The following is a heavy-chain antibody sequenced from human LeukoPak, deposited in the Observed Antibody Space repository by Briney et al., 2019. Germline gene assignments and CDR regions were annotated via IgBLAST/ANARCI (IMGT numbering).Heavy chain of an antibody. Sequence: GGSLRLSCAASGFSFSSYWMSGVRQAPGKGLEWGANIKQDESENYYVASVKGRFTISRDNAKNSLFLQMNSLRAEDTAVYYCARGELVPNYWGQGTLVTVSS. D-gene: IGHD6-6*01. V-gene: IGHV3-7*03. J-gene: IGHJ4*02. CDR3: ARGELVPNY. CDR1: GFSFSSYW. CDR2: IKQDESEN.